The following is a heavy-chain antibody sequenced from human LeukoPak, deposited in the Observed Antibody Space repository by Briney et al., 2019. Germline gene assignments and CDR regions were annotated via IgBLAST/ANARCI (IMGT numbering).Heavy chain of an antibody. V-gene: IGHV1-2*02. J-gene: IGHJ3*02. CDR1: GYTFTGYY. D-gene: IGHD5-24*01. CDR2: INPNSSGT. Sequence: ASVKVSCTASGYTFTGYYMHWVRQAPGQGLEWMGWINPNSSGTNYAQKFQGRVTMTRDTSISTAYMELSRLRADDTAVYYCARELNGYNINAFDIWGQGTMVTVSS. CDR3: ARELNGYNINAFDI.